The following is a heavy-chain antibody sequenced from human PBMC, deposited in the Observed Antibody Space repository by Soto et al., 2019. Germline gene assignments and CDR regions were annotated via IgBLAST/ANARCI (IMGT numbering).Heavy chain of an antibody. V-gene: IGHV3-11*06. CDR2: ISGSSRYT. D-gene: IGHD6-19*01. CDR3: ARHTSGWHYYDY. Sequence: GESLRLSCAASGFNFGYHYMNWIRQAPGKGLEWVSYISGSSRYTNFADSVKGRFTISRDNAKNSLYLQMNSLRAGDTAVYYCARHTSGWHYYDYWGQGTPVTVSS. J-gene: IGHJ4*02. CDR1: GFNFGYHY.